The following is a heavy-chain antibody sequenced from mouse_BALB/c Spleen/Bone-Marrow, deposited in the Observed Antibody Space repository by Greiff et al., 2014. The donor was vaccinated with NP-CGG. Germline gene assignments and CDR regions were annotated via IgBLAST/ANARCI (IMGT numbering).Heavy chain of an antibody. D-gene: IGHD1-1*01. CDR1: GYTFTGYI. CDR3: TRHFYGSSYFDY. Sequence: QVQLKESGAELVKPGASVKLSCKASGYTFTGYIIHWIKQRSGQGLEWIGWFYPGSGNIKYNEKFKDKATLTADKSSSTVYMELSRLTSEDSAVYFCTRHFYGSSYFDYWGQGTTLTVSS. V-gene: IGHV1-62-2*01. J-gene: IGHJ2*01. CDR2: FYPGSGNI.